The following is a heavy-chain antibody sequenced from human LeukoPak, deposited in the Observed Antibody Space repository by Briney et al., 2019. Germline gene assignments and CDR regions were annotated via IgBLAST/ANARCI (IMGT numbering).Heavy chain of an antibody. V-gene: IGHV3-21*05. Sequence: GGSLRLSCAASGFTFSTYNMNWVRQAPGKGLEWVSYITSSSSDIYYADSVKGRFTISRDNAKNSLYLQMNSLRAEDTAVYYCARDRLIGGRFGELSNWGQGSLVTVSS. CDR1: GFTFSTYN. CDR2: ITSSSSDI. J-gene: IGHJ4*02. D-gene: IGHD3-10*01. CDR3: ARDRLIGGRFGELSN.